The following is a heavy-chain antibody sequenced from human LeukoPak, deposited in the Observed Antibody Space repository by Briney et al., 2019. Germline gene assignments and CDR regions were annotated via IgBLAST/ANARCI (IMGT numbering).Heavy chain of an antibody. Sequence: LGEPLHISCQAPGSPFSSYWLVWARQLPGKGLKLMRIIYPGDSDTRYRTPFKGPVTISVDKSTPTTYLQWSTLKAAATAMYYCARGHYATTGYFLYYFDYWGHGTLVTVSS. CDR3: ARGHYATTGYFLYYFDY. CDR1: GSPFSSYW. CDR2: IYPGDSDT. J-gene: IGHJ4*01. D-gene: IGHD3-9*01. V-gene: IGHV5-51*01.